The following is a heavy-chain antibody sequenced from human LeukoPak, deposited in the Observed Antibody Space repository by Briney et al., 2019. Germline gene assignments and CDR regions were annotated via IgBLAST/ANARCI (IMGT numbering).Heavy chain of an antibody. CDR3: AKDRGYGEHEPFES. J-gene: IGHJ4*02. V-gene: IGHV3-30*18. D-gene: IGHD4-17*01. CDR1: GFTFSDYA. CDR2: ASHDEVGK. Sequence: GGSLRLSCVGSGFTFSDYAIHWVRQAPGKGLEWVAVASHDEVGKQFADSVKGRFTLSRDNSRDSLHLQMNRLRDEDTGVYYCAKDRGYGEHEPFESWGQGSQVTVSS.